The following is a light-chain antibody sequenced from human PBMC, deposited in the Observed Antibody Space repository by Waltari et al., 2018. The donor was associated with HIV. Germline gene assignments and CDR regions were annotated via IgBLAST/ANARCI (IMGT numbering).Light chain of an antibody. V-gene: IGLV6-57*04. CDR2: EDN. Sequence: NFMLTQPHSVSESPGETVTISCTRSSGSIANYYVTWYQQRPGRAPTTGVYEDNKRPSGVPDRFSGSIDSSSNSVSRTISGLKTEDEADYYCQSYYLSIVVFAGGTKLTVL. CDR3: QSYYLSIVV. CDR1: SGSIANYY. J-gene: IGLJ2*01.